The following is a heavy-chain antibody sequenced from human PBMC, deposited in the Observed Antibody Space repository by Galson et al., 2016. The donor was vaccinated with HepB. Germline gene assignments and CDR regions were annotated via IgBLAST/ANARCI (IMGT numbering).Heavy chain of an antibody. Sequence: SLRLSCATSGFTFNRYTMNWVRQAPGKGLEWVAYISSSSSYIYYADSVKGRFTISRDNAKKSLYLQMNSLRAEDTAVYYCARDGDAYNFDYWGQGSLVTVSS. V-gene: IGHV3-21*01. CDR1: GFTFNRYT. J-gene: IGHJ4*02. D-gene: IGHD5-24*01. CDR3: ARDGDAYNFDY. CDR2: ISSSSSYI.